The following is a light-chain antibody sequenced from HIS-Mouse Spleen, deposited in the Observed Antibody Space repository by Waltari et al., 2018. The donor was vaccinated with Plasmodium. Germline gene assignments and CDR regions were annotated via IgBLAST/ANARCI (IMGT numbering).Light chain of an antibody. J-gene: IGLJ2*01. CDR3: SSYTSSSTVV. CDR1: SSDVGGYNY. V-gene: IGLV2-14*03. CDR2: DVS. Sequence: QSALTQPASVSGSPGQSITISCTGTSSDVGGYNYFSWYQQHPGKAPKLMIYDVSNRPSGVSNRFSGSKSGNTASLTISGLQAEDEADYYYSSYTSSSTVVFGGGTKLTVL.